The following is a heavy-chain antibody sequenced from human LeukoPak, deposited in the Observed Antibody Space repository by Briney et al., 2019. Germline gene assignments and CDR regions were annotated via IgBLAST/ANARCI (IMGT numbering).Heavy chain of an antibody. Sequence: PGGSLRLSCAASGFSFSSYGMLWVRQAPGKGLEWVAVISYDGSNKYYTDSVKGRFSISRDNSKNTLYLQMNSLRAEDMAVYYCAKGFLMVRGVSSHFDYWGQGTLVTVSS. CDR3: AKGFLMVRGVSSHFDY. CDR2: ISYDGSNK. CDR1: GFSFSSYG. J-gene: IGHJ4*02. D-gene: IGHD3-10*01. V-gene: IGHV3-30*18.